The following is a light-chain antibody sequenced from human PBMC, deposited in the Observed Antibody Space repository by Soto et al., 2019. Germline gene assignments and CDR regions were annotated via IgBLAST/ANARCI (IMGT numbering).Light chain of an antibody. CDR2: EVN. CDR3: SSYAGIITPWI. CDR1: NSDVGRYNF. V-gene: IGLV2-14*01. J-gene: IGLJ3*02. Sequence: QSVLIQPASVSGSPGQSITISCTGSNSDVGRYNFVSWYQQHPGKAPRLIIYEVNNRPSGVSNRFSGSKSGNTASLTISGLQTEDEADYYCSSYAGIITPWIFGGGTKLTVL.